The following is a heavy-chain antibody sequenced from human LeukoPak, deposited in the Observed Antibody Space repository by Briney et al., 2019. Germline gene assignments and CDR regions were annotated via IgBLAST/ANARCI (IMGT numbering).Heavy chain of an antibody. D-gene: IGHD3-3*01. Sequence: ASVKVSCKASGYTFTSYGISWVRQAPGQGLEWMGWISAYNGNTNYAQKLQGRVTMTTDTSTSTAYMELRSLRSDDTAVYYCARMGDFWSGYYLGGWNAFDIWGQGTMVTVSS. V-gene: IGHV1-18*01. CDR3: ARMGDFWSGYYLGGWNAFDI. CDR2: ISAYNGNT. J-gene: IGHJ3*02. CDR1: GYTFTSYG.